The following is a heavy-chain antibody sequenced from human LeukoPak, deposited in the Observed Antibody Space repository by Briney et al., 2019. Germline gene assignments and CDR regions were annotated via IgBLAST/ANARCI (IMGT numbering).Heavy chain of an antibody. J-gene: IGHJ4*02. D-gene: IGHD2-15*01. CDR3: ARPYCSGGSCSGN. CDR2: INHSGST. Sequence: SETLSLTCAVYGGSFSGYYWSWIRQPPGKGLEWIGEINHSGSTNYNPSLKSRVTISVDTSKNQISLKLSSVTAADTAVYYCARPYCSGGSCSGNWGQGTLVTVSS. V-gene: IGHV4-34*01. CDR1: GGSFSGYY.